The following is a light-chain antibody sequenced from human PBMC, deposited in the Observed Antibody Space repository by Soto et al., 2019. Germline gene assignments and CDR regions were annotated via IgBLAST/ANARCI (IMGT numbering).Light chain of an antibody. CDR2: EVS. J-gene: IGLJ3*02. Sequence: QSALTQPASVSGSPGQSITISCTGTSSDVGGYNYVSWYQQYPGKAPKLLIYEVSNRPSGVSHRFSGSKSGNTASLTISGLQAEDEADYYCSSHTPSRTLGVFGGGTKLTVL. CDR3: SSHTPSRTLGV. CDR1: SSDVGGYNY. V-gene: IGLV2-14*01.